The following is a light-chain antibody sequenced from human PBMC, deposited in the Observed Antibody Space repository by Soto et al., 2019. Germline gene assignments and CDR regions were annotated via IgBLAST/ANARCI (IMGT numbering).Light chain of an antibody. CDR2: GAS. V-gene: IGKV3-20*01. CDR3: QQYGSSPYT. CDR1: QSVSSRF. J-gene: IGKJ2*01. Sequence: EIVMTQSPATLSVSPGDGATLSCRSSQSVSSRFLAWYQQKPGQAPRLLMYGASNRATGIPDRFSGTGSGTDFTLTISRLEPEEFAVYYCQQYGSSPYTVGLGTKVDIK.